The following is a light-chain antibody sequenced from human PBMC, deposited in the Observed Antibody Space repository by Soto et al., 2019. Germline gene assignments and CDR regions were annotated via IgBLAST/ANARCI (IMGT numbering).Light chain of an antibody. CDR2: AAS. J-gene: IGKJ1*01. CDR3: QQSYISPWT. CDR1: QTISNY. V-gene: IGKV1-39*01. Sequence: DIQVTQSPSSLSASVGDRVTITCRASQTISNYLNWYQQKPGKAPKLLISAASSLRSGVPSRFSGSGSGTDFILTISSLQPEDFATYYCQQSYISPWTFGQGTKVEV.